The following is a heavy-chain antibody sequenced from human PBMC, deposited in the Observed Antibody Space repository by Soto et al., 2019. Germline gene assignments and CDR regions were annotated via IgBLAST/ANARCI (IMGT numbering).Heavy chain of an antibody. Sequence: SETLSLTCAVSGGSISGINWWTWVRQPPGKGLEWIGEIYHSGSTNYIPSLKSRVTMSVDKNKNQVSLEVYSVTAADTAVYYCASGAHYIWNGWGQGTLVTVSS. CDR3: ASGAHYIWNG. V-gene: IGHV4-4*02. CDR1: GGSISGINW. J-gene: IGHJ4*02. CDR2: IYHSGST. D-gene: IGHD3-9*01.